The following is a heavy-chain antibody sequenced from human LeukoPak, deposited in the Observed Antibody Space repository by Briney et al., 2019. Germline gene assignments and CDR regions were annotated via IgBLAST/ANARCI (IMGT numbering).Heavy chain of an antibody. J-gene: IGHJ3*02. V-gene: IGHV4-39*07. Sequence: KPSETLSLTCTVSGGSISSSSYYWGWIRQPPGKGLEWIGSIYYSGSTYYNPSLKSRVTISVDTSKNQFSLKLSSVTAADTAVYYCARDAEVEVVVVVAATPGLAFDIWGQGTMVTVSS. D-gene: IGHD2-15*01. CDR1: GGSISSSSYY. CDR2: IYYSGST. CDR3: ARDAEVEVVVVVAATPGLAFDI.